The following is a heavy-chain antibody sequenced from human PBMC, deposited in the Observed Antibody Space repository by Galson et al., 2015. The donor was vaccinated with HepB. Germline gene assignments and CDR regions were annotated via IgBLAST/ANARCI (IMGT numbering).Heavy chain of an antibody. CDR2: FDPEDGET. CDR1: GYTLTELS. J-gene: IGHJ3*02. CDR3: ATVLPPAMYPNAFDI. D-gene: IGHD2-2*01. Sequence: SVKVSCKVSGYTLTELSMHWVRQAPGKGLEWMGGFDPEDGETIYAQKFQGRVTMTEDTSTDTAYMELSSLRSEDTAVYYCATVLPPAMYPNAFDIWGQGTMVTVSS. V-gene: IGHV1-24*01.